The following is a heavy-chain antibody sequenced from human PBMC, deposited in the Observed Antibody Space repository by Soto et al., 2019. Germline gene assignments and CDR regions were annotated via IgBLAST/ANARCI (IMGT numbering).Heavy chain of an antibody. CDR3: AKDTTTVSPYYMDV. V-gene: IGHV3-23*01. J-gene: IGHJ6*03. Sequence: PAGSLRLSCAASGFTFSSYAMSWVRQAPGKGLEWVSAISGSGGSTYYADSVKDRFTISRDNSKNTLYLQMNSLRAEDTAVYYCAKDTTTVSPYYMDVWGKGTTVTVSS. CDR2: ISGSGGST. CDR1: GFTFSSYA. D-gene: IGHD4-4*01.